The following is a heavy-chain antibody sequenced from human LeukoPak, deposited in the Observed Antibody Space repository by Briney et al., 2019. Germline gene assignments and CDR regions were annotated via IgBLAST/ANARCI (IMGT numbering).Heavy chain of an antibody. Sequence: GGSLRLSCSASGFTFSSYAMHWVRQAPGKGLEYVSAISSNGGSTYYADSVKGRFTISRDNSKNTLYLQMSSLRAEDTAVYYCVKDHYCSGTSCYPDFDYWGQGTLVTVSS. D-gene: IGHD2-2*01. CDR1: GFTFSSYA. V-gene: IGHV3-64D*06. CDR2: ISSNGGST. CDR3: VKDHYCSGTSCYPDFDY. J-gene: IGHJ4*02.